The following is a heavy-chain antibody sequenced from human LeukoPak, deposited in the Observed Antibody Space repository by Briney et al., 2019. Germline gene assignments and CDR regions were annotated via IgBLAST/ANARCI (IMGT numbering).Heavy chain of an antibody. CDR3: ARVTRVTTTVVVILDAFDI. CDR2: ISAYNGNT. Sequence: ASVTVSCKASGYTFTSYGISWVRQAPGQGLEWMGWISAYNGNTNYAQKLQGRVTMTTYTSTSTAYLELRSLRSDDTAVYYGARVTRVTTTVVVILDAFDIWGQGTMVTVSS. D-gene: IGHD3-22*01. CDR1: GYTFTSYG. J-gene: IGHJ3*02. V-gene: IGHV1-18*01.